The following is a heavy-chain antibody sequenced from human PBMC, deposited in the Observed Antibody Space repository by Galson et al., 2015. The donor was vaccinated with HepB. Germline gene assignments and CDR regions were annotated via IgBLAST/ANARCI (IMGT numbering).Heavy chain of an antibody. D-gene: IGHD1-26*01. CDR2: IYYSGST. Sequence: TLSLTCTVSGGSISSGDYYWSWIRQPPGKGLEWIGYIYYSGSTYYNPSLKSRVTISVDTSKNQFSLKLSSVTAADTAVYYCARVAQWELIRGAFDIWGQGTMVTVSS. CDR1: GGSISSGDYY. CDR3: ARVAQWELIRGAFDI. J-gene: IGHJ3*02. V-gene: IGHV4-30-4*01.